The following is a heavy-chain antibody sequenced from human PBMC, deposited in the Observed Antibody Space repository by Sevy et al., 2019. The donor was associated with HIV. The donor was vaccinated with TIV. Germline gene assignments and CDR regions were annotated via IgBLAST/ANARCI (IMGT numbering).Heavy chain of an antibody. J-gene: IGHJ6*02. V-gene: IGHV3-23*01. CDR2: ISGSGHLT. Sequence: GGSLRLSCSASEFTFSSYAMSWVRQAPGKGLEWVSSISGSGHLTYYADFVEGRFIISRDNSKNTLSVQMNSLRAEDTAVYYCANGFGSGATCPRDYYYYGMDVWGQGTTVTVSS. CDR1: EFTFSSYA. D-gene: IGHD2-15*01. CDR3: ANGFGSGATCPRDYYYYGMDV.